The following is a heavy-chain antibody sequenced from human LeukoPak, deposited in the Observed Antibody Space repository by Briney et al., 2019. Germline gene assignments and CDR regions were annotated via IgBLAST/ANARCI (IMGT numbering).Heavy chain of an antibody. CDR3: ARRQGCSSTSCPPDS. Sequence: GESLKISCRGSGYIFTTYWIGWVRQLPGKGLEWMGIIYPGDSDTRYSPSFQGQVTMPADKSINTAYLQWSRLKASDTAMYYCARRQGCSSTSCPPDSWGQGTLVTVSS. J-gene: IGHJ4*02. D-gene: IGHD2-2*01. V-gene: IGHV5-51*01. CDR1: GYIFTTYW. CDR2: IYPGDSDT.